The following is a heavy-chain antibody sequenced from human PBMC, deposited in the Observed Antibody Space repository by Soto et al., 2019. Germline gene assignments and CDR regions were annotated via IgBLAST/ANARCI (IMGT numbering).Heavy chain of an antibody. D-gene: IGHD6-19*01. CDR1: GFTFTKSY. CDR3: AKLEGGVAGTLNY. V-gene: IGHV1-46*01. CDR2: INPSGGSA. Sequence: QVALVQAGAAVKKPWGSGKGSWKAFGFTFTKSYIHWVAQAPGQGLAWMGVINPSGGSATYEQQFQGRVTLTGDTSTSTDYKQLSSLRSEDTAVYYCAKLEGGVAGTLNYWGQGTLVTVSS. J-gene: IGHJ4*02.